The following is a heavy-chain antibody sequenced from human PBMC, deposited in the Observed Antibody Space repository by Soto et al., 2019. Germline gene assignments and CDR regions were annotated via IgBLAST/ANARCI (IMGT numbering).Heavy chain of an antibody. D-gene: IGHD3-22*01. CDR1: GFTFSSYG. CDR2: IWYDGSNK. Sequence: GGSLRLSCAASGFTFSSYGMHWVRQAPGKGLEWVAVIWYDGSNKYYADSVKGRFTISRDNSKNTLYLQMNSLRAEDTAVYYCAREAGGYDSNGYYPNWGQGTLVTVSS. CDR3: AREAGGYDSNGYYPN. J-gene: IGHJ4*02. V-gene: IGHV3-33*01.